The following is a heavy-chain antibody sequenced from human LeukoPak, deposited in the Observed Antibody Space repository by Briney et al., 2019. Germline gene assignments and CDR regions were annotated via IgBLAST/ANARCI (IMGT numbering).Heavy chain of an antibody. Sequence: PSETLSLTCAVSGYSISSGYYWGWIRQPPGKGLEWIGSIYHSGSTYYNPSLKSRVTISVDTSKNQFSLKLSSVTAADTAVYYCVPYDSSGYFTYWGQGTLVTVSS. CDR1: GYSISSGYY. V-gene: IGHV4-38-2*01. J-gene: IGHJ4*02. D-gene: IGHD3-22*01. CDR3: VPYDSSGYFTY. CDR2: IYHSGST.